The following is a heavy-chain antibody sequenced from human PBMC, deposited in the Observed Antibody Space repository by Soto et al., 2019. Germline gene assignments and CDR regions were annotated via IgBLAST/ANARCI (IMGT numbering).Heavy chain of an antibody. CDR2: INLNSGGT. J-gene: IGHJ6*02. Sequence: ASVKVSCKASGYTFTGYYMHWVRQAPGQGLEWMGWINLNSGGTNYAQKFQGRVTMTRDTSISTAYMELSRLRSDDTAVHYCARDLTNCSSTSCYHYGMDVWGQGTTVTVSS. V-gene: IGHV1-2*02. CDR1: GYTFTGYY. D-gene: IGHD2-2*01. CDR3: ARDLTNCSSTSCYHYGMDV.